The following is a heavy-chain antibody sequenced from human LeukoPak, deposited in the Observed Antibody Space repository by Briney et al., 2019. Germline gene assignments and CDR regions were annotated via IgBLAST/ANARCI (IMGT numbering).Heavy chain of an antibody. CDR2: VSGRDDST. Sequence: GGSLRLSCAASGFTFSNYAMSWVRQAPGKGLEWVSVVSGRDDSTYYADSVKGRFTISRDNSKNTLYLQMNSLRAEDTAVYYCAKWGDYDILTGYYDSDYWGQGTLVTVSS. J-gene: IGHJ4*02. CDR3: AKWGDYDILTGYYDSDY. D-gene: IGHD3-9*01. V-gene: IGHV3-23*01. CDR1: GFTFSNYA.